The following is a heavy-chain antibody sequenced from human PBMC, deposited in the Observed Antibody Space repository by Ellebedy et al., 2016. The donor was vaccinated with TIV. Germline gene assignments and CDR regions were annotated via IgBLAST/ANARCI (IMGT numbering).Heavy chain of an antibody. CDR3: AREIIVGATDLGY. CDR1: GYTFTSYY. Sequence: ASVKVSXXASGYTFTSYYMHWVRQAPGQGLEWMGIINPSGGSTSYAQKFQGRVTMTRDTSTSTVYMELSSLRSEDTAVYYCAREIIVGATDLGYWGQGTLVTVSS. D-gene: IGHD1-26*01. CDR2: INPSGGST. V-gene: IGHV1-46*01. J-gene: IGHJ4*02.